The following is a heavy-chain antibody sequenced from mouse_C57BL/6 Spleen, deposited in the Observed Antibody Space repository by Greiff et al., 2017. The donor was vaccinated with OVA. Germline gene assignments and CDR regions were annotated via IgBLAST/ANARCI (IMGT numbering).Heavy chain of an antibody. CDR2: IYPSDSET. D-gene: IGHD1-1*01. V-gene: IGHV1-61*01. J-gene: IGHJ2*01. CDR1: GYTFTSYW. CDR3: ARERRDYGSLFDY. Sequence: VKLQQPGAELVRPGSSVKLSCKASGYTFTSYWMDWVKQRPGQGLEWIGNIYPSDSETHYNQKFKDKATLTVDKSSSTAYMQLSSLTSEDSAVYYCARERRDYGSLFDYWGQGTTLTVSS.